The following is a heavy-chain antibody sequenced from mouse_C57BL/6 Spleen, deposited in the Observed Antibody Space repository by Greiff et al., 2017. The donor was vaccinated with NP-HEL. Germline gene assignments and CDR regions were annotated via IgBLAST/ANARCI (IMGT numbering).Heavy chain of an antibody. Sequence: EVQLQESGPELVKPGASVPISCKASGYSFTGYYMHWVKQSHGHILAWICYIYPYNGVSSYNQKFKGKATLTVDKSSSTAYMELRSLTSEDSAVYYCASLTTVDFAYWGQGTLVTVSA. CDR1: GYSFTGYY. J-gene: IGHJ3*01. V-gene: IGHV1-31*01. CDR3: ASLTTVDFAY. CDR2: IYPYNGVS. D-gene: IGHD1-1*01.